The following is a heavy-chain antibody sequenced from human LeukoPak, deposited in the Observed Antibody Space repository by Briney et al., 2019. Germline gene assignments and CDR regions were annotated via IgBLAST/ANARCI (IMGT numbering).Heavy chain of an antibody. CDR3: TTDLRYDSSGYYEVYFDY. J-gene: IGHJ4*02. CDR1: GFTFSNAW. Sequence: PGGSLRLSCAASGFTFSNAWMSWVRQAPGKGLEWVGRIKSKTDGGTTDYAAPVKGRFTISRDDSKNTLYLQMNSLKTEDTAVYYCTTDLRYDSSGYYEVYFDYWGQGTLVTVSS. CDR2: IKSKTDGGTT. V-gene: IGHV3-15*01. D-gene: IGHD3-22*01.